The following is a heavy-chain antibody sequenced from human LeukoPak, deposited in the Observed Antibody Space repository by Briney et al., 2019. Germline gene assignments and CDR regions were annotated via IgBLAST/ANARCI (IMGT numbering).Heavy chain of an antibody. CDR2: ISNDGSSE. V-gene: IGHV3-30*18. Sequence: PGGSLRLSCAASGFTFSSYGMHWVRQAPGKGPEWVAIISNDGSSEHYADSVKGRFTISRDNSDNTLHLQTSSLRVEDTAVYYCVKENGGLSYHFDYWGQGTLVTVSS. CDR1: GFTFSSYG. D-gene: IGHD1-1*01. CDR3: VKENGGLSYHFDY. J-gene: IGHJ4*02.